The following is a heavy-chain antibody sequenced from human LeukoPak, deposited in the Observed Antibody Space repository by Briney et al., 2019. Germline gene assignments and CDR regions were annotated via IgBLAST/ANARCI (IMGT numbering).Heavy chain of an antibody. J-gene: IGHJ5*02. V-gene: IGHV4-59*08. CDR3: ARQVATPTKNWFDP. CDR1: GGSISSYY. D-gene: IGHD5-12*01. Sequence: SETLSLTCTVSGGSISSYYWSWIRRPPGKGLEWIGYIYYSGSTNYNPSLKSRVTISVDTSKNQFSLKLSSVTAADTAVYYCARQVATPTKNWFDPWGQGTLVTVSS. CDR2: IYYSGST.